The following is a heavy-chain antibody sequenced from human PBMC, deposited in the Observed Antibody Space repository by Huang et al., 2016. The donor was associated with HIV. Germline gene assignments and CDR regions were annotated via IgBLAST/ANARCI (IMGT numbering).Heavy chain of an antibody. Sequence: QVQLVQSGAEVKKPGASVKVSCKASGYTFTGYYMPWVRQAPGQGLGGMGWINHNRGGTNYAQKVQGRVTMTRDTSISTAYMELSRLRSDDTAVYYCARGTGSSWYIGWFDPWGQGTLVTVSS. CDR2: INHNRGGT. J-gene: IGHJ5*02. CDR1: GYTFTGYY. D-gene: IGHD6-13*01. V-gene: IGHV1-2*02. CDR3: ARGTGSSWYIGWFDP.